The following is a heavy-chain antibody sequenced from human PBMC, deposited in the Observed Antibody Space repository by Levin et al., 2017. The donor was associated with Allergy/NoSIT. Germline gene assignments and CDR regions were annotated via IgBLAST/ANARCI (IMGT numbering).Heavy chain of an antibody. CDR1: GGSFSGYF. Sequence: SQTLSLTCAVYGGSFSGYFWSWIRPPPGKGLEWIGEINHSGSANYNPSLKSRVTISGDTSKNQFSLKLSSVTAADTAVYYCARGSMGFRNHMGFDYWGQGTLVTVSS. V-gene: IGHV4-34*01. D-gene: IGHD1-14*01. J-gene: IGHJ4*02. CDR2: INHSGSA. CDR3: ARGSMGFRNHMGFDY.